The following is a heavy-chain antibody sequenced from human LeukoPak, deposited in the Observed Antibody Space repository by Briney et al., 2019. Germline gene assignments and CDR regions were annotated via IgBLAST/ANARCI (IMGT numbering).Heavy chain of an antibody. D-gene: IGHD3-9*01. CDR1: GVSISSYY. Sequence: PSETLSLTCTVSGVSISSYYWSWIRQPPGKGLEWIGYIYYSGSTNYNPSLKSRVTISVDTSKNQFSLKLSSVTAADTAVYYCARGYFDWLSPEVNWFDPWGQGTLVTVSS. J-gene: IGHJ5*02. CDR3: ARGYFDWLSPEVNWFDP. CDR2: IYYSGST. V-gene: IGHV4-59*01.